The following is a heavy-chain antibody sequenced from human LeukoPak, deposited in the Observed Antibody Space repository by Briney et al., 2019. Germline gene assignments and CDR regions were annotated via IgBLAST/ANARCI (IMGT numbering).Heavy chain of an antibody. V-gene: IGHV3-43*02. CDR3: AKGFGYYDSSGYYSS. J-gene: IGHJ5*02. Sequence: GGSLRLSCAASGFTFDDYAMHWVRQAPGKGLEWVSLISGDGGSTYYADSVKGRFTISRDNSKNSLYLQMNSLRTEDTALYYCAKGFGYYDSSGYYSSWGQGTLVTVSS. D-gene: IGHD3-22*01. CDR2: ISGDGGST. CDR1: GFTFDDYA.